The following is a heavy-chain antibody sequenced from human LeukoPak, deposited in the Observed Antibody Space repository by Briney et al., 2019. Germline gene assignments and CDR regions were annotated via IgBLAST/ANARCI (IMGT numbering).Heavy chain of an antibody. CDR3: ARGGYQLLDVRYYYYYYGMDV. CDR2: INHSGST. D-gene: IGHD2-2*01. J-gene: IGHJ6*02. V-gene: IGHV4-34*01. Sequence: HPSETLSLTCAVYGGSFSGYYWSWIRQPPGKGLEWIGEINHSGSTNYNPSLKSRVTISVDTSKNQFSLKLSSVTAADTAVYYCARGGYQLLDVRYYYYYYGMDVWGQGTTVTVSS. CDR1: GGSFSGYY.